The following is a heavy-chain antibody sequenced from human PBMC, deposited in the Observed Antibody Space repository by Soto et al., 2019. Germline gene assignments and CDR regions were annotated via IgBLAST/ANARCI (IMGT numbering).Heavy chain of an antibody. CDR1: GFSFSSFW. D-gene: IGHD4-17*01. V-gene: IGHV3-7*03. Sequence: EVQLVESGGGLVQPGGYLRLFCTTSGFSFSSFWMIWVRQAPGKGLEWVAIIKQDGSEKHYVDSVKGRFTVSRDNAEKSLYLQMDSLRPDDTAVYYCVRGYSDYTDYFDYWGQCALVTVSS. CDR2: IKQDGSEK. CDR3: VRGYSDYTDYFDY. J-gene: IGHJ4*02.